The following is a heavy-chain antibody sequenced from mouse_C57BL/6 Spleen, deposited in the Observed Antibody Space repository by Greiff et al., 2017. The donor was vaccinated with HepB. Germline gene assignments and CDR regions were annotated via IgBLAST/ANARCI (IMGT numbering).Heavy chain of an antibody. D-gene: IGHD2-2*01. CDR3: AREKLGYPYYFDY. V-gene: IGHV3-6*01. CDR2: ISYDGSN. J-gene: IGHJ2*01. CDR1: GYSITSGYY. Sequence: EVQLQESGPGLVKPSQSLSLTCSVTGYSITSGYYWNWIRQFPGNKLEWMGYISYDGSNNYNPSLKNRISITRDTSKNQFFLKLNSVTTEDTATYYWAREKLGYPYYFDYWGQGTTLTVSS.